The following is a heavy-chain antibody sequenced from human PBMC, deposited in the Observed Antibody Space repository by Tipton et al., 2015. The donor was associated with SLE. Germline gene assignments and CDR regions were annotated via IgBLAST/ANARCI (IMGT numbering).Heavy chain of an antibody. J-gene: IGHJ2*01. V-gene: IGHV4-39*07. CDR1: GGSISSSSYY. Sequence: TLSLTCTVSGGSISSSSYYWGWIRQPPGKGLEWIGSIYYSGSTYYNPSLKSRVTISVDTSKNQFSLKLSSVTAADTAVYYCARVSGNSPSEFDIWGRGTLVTVSS. CDR3: ARVSGNSPSEFDI. CDR2: IYYSGST. D-gene: IGHD3-10*01.